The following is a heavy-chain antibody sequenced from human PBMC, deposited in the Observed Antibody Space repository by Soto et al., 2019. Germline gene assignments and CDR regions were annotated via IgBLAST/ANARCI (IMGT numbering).Heavy chain of an antibody. J-gene: IGHJ5*02. Sequence: ASVKVSCKASGYTFTSYAMHWVRQAPGQRLEWMGWINAGNGNTKYSQKFQGSVTITRDTSASTAYMELSSLRSEDTAVYYCARDPGLVVPAAMNWFDPWGQGTLVTVSS. CDR3: ARDPGLVVPAAMNWFDP. CDR2: INAGNGNT. V-gene: IGHV1-3*01. CDR1: GYTFTSYA. D-gene: IGHD2-2*01.